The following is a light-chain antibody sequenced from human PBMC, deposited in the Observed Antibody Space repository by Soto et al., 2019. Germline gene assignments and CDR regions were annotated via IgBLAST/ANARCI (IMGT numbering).Light chain of an antibody. J-gene: IGKJ1*01. V-gene: IGKV1-5*01. CDR3: QQYNTYPGT. Sequence: DIQMTQSPSTLSPSVGDRVTITCRASQSVSSWLAWYQQKPGKAPKLLIYDASSLESGVPSRFSGSGSGTEFTLTISGLQPDDFAIYYCQQYNTYPGTFGQGTRVEI. CDR2: DAS. CDR1: QSVSSW.